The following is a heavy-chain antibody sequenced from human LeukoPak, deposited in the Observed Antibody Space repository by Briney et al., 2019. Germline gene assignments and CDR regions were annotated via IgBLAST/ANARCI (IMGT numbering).Heavy chain of an antibody. CDR2: INPNSGGT. CDR3: ARGGGYYYGSGCYYRGYWFDP. Sequence: AAVKVSCKASGYTFTGYYTHWVRQAPGQRLQWMGWINPNSGGTNYTQKFQGRVTMTRDTSISTAYIELSRLRPGDTPVYYRARGGGYYYGSGCYYRGYWFDPWGKGTLVTVSS. CDR1: GYTFTGYY. V-gene: IGHV1-2*02. J-gene: IGHJ5*02. D-gene: IGHD3-10*01.